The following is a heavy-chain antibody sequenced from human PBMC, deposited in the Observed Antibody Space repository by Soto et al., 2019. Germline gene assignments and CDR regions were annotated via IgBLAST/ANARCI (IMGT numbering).Heavy chain of an antibody. Sequence: QAQLVESGGGVVQPGRSLRLSCAASGFAFSSYGMHWVRQAPGTGLEWVAVISYDGSLQHYADSVKGRFTISRDNSKNIVVLEKSKLRSEDTGVYYCVSDRGYGHASVPYSWGQGTLVSVSS. V-gene: IGHV3-30*03. CDR2: ISYDGSLQ. J-gene: IGHJ4*02. D-gene: IGHD5-18*01. CDR3: VSDRGYGHASVPYS. CDR1: GFAFSSYG.